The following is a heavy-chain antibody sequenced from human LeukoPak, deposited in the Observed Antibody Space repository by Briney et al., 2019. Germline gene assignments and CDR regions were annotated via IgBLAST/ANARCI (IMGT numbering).Heavy chain of an antibody. Sequence: PGGSLRLSCAASGFTFNNYAMSWVRQAPGKGLEWVSVIRGSGGSTYYADSVKGRFTISRDSSKNTLSLQMNSLRAEDTAVYYCAKIPKGGYFDYWGQGTLVTVSS. D-gene: IGHD2-2*01. CDR3: AKIPKGGYFDY. J-gene: IGHJ4*02. CDR1: GFTFNNYA. V-gene: IGHV3-23*01. CDR2: IRGSGGST.